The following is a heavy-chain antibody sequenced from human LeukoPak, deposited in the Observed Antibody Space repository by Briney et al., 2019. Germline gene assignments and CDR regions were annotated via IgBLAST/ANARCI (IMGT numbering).Heavy chain of an antibody. D-gene: IGHD5-24*01. CDR1: GYTFTGYY. J-gene: IGHJ4*02. CDR2: INPNSGGT. CDR3: ASLPNFRDGYKKDY. Sequence: ASVKVSCKASGYTFTGYYMHWVRQAPGQGLEWMGWINPNSGGTNYAQKFKGRVTMTRDTSISTAYMELSRLRSDDTAVYYCASLPNFRDGYKKDYWGQGTLVTVSS. V-gene: IGHV1-2*02.